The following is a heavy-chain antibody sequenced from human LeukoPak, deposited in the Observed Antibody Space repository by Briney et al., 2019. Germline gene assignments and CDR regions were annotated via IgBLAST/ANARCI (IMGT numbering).Heavy chain of an antibody. V-gene: IGHV4-31*03. CDR1: GGSISSGGYY. J-gene: IGHJ4*02. Sequence: SETLSLTCTASGGSISSGGYYWSWIRQHPGKGLEWIGYIYYSGSTYYNPSLKSRVTISVDTSKNQFSLKLSSMTAADTAVYYCARGGGSGSREFDYWGQGTLVTVSS. D-gene: IGHD1-26*01. CDR2: IYYSGST. CDR3: ARGGGSGSREFDY.